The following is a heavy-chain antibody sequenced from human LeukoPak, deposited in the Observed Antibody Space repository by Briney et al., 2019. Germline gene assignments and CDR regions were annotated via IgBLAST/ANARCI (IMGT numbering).Heavy chain of an antibody. D-gene: IGHD5-24*01. CDR1: GFTFSSYG. CDR3: AKDRDEGLLYYYYYMDV. J-gene: IGHJ6*03. V-gene: IGHV3-23*01. Sequence: GGSLRLSCAASGFTFSSYGMSWVRQAPGKGLEWVSAISGSGGSTYYADSVKGRFTISRDNSKNTLYLQMTSLRAEDTAVYYCAKDRDEGLLYYYYYMDVWGKGTTVTISS. CDR2: ISGSGGST.